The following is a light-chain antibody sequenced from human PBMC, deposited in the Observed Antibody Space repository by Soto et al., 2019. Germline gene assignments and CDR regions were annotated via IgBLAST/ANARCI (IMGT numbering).Light chain of an antibody. CDR2: DVS. Sequence: IEVTQSPSSLAASLGDRVTITCRASESISSWLAWYQQKPGKAPKLLIYDVSSLESGVPSRFSGSGSGTEFTLTISSLQPDDFATYYCQQYNGYYAFGQGTKVDIK. CDR1: ESISSW. V-gene: IGKV1-5*01. CDR3: QQYNGYYA. J-gene: IGKJ2*01.